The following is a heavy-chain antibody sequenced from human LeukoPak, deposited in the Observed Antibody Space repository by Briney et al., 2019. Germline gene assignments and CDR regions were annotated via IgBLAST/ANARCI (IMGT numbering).Heavy chain of an antibody. Sequence: PGGSLRLSCAASGFTFSTYEMSWVRQAPGKGLEWVSYISPSGSTIHYADSVKGRFSISRDNAKNSLYLQMNSLRAEDTAVYYCARGGRYYYDVGKVDYWDQGTLVTVSS. J-gene: IGHJ4*02. V-gene: IGHV3-48*03. CDR2: ISPSGSTI. CDR1: GFTFSTYE. D-gene: IGHD3-22*01. CDR3: ARGGRYYYDVGKVDY.